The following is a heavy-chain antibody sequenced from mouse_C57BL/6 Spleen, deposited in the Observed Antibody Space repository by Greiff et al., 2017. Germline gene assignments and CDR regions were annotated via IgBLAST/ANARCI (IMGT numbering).Heavy chain of an antibody. CDR2: INYDGSST. D-gene: IGHD1-1*01. CDR1: GFTFSDYY. V-gene: IGHV5-16*01. CDR3: ARYYYGSSYDY. Sequence: EVNLVESEGGLVQPGSSMKLSCTASGFTFSDYYMAWVRQVPEKGLEWVANINYDGSSTYYLDSLKSRFIISRDNAKNILYLQMSSLKSEDTATYYCARYYYGSSYDYWGQGTTLTVSS. J-gene: IGHJ2*01.